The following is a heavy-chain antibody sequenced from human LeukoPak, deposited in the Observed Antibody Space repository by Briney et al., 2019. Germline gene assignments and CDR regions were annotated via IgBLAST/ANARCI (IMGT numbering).Heavy chain of an antibody. V-gene: IGHV1-3*01. D-gene: IGHD2-2*01. Sequence: ASVKVPCKASGYTFTSYAMHWVRQAPGQRFEWMGWINAGNGNTKYSQKFQGRVTITRATSASTAYMELSSLRSEDTAVYYCARDRGYCSSTSCFYNWFDPWGQGTLVTVSS. J-gene: IGHJ5*02. CDR1: GYTFTSYA. CDR3: ARDRGYCSSTSCFYNWFDP. CDR2: INAGNGNT.